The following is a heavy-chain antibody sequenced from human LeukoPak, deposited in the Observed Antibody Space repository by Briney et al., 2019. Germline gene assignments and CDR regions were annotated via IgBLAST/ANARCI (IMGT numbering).Heavy chain of an antibody. CDR1: GFIFSDYG. Sequence: PGGSLRLSCAASGFIFSDYGMSWVRQAPGKGLEWVSSIGGRGGSTYYADSVKGRFTISRDNAKNSLYLQMNSLRAEDTAVYYCAELGITMIGGVWGKGTTVTISS. D-gene: IGHD3-10*02. CDR2: IGGRGGST. V-gene: IGHV3-23*01. J-gene: IGHJ6*04. CDR3: AELGITMIGGV.